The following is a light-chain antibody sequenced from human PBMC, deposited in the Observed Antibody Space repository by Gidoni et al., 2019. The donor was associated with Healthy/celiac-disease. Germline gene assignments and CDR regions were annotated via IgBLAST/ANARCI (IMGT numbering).Light chain of an antibody. J-gene: IGKJ3*01. Sequence: DIPLTQSPSFLSASVGARVTITCRASQGISSYLAWYQQKPGKAPKLLIYASSTLQSGVPSRFSVSGSGTEFTLTISSLQPEDFATYYCQQLNSYPIFTFGPGTKVDIK. CDR3: QQLNSYPIFT. CDR1: QGISSY. CDR2: ASS. V-gene: IGKV1-9*01.